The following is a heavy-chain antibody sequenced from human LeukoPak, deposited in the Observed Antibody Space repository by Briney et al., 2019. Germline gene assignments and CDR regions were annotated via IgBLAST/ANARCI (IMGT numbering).Heavy chain of an antibody. CDR1: GGSISSYY. CDR3: ARFSWVNSGILDY. Sequence: SSETLSLTCTVSGGSISSYYWSWIRQPPGKGLEWIGYIYYSGSTNYNPSLKSRVTISVDTSKNQFSLKLSSVTAADTAVYYCARFSWVNSGILDYWGQGTLVTVSS. D-gene: IGHD6-19*01. J-gene: IGHJ4*02. CDR2: IYYSGST. V-gene: IGHV4-59*01.